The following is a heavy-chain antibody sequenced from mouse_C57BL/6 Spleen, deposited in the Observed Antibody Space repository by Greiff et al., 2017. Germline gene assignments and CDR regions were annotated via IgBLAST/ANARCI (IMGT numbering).Heavy chain of an antibody. CDR3: AGGRDSSGYWFAY. Sequence: QVQLQQPGAELVMPGASVKLSCKASGYTFTSYWMHWVKQRPGQGLEWIGELDPSDSYTNYNQKFKGKSTLTVDKSSSTAYMQLSSLTSEDSAVYYCAGGRDSSGYWFAYWGQGTLVTVSA. CDR1: GYTFTSYW. CDR2: LDPSDSYT. V-gene: IGHV1-69*01. D-gene: IGHD3-2*02. J-gene: IGHJ3*01.